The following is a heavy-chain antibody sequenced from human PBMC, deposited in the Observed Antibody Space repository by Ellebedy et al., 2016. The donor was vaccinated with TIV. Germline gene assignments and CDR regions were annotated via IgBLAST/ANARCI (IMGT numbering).Heavy chain of an antibody. CDR3: ARNRATNYCSGGSCYPGTFDY. CDR2: ISSSSSTI. J-gene: IGHJ4*02. CDR1: GFTSRSYS. V-gene: IGHV3-48*02. Sequence: PGGSLRPSCPASGFTSRSYSMNWVRQAQGKGLEWVSSISSSSSTISYPDSVKGRFTISRDNAKNSLYLQMNSIRDEDTAVYYCARNRATNYCSGGSCYPGTFDYWGQGTLVTVSS. D-gene: IGHD2-15*01.